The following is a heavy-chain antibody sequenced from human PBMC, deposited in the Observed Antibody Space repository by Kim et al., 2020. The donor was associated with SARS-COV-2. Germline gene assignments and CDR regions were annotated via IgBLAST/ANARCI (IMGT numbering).Heavy chain of an antibody. J-gene: IGHJ4*02. V-gene: IGHV4-59*08. CDR3: ARHSGYRFSFDH. CDR2: IFYSGST. CDR1: GGTISSYY. D-gene: IGHD5-12*01. Sequence: SETLSLTCTVSGGTISSYYWSWIRQPPGKGLEWIGYIFYSGSTSYNPSMKSRVTMSVDTSTTQFSLNLNSVTAADTAMYYCARHSGYRFSFDHWGQGTLVTVSS.